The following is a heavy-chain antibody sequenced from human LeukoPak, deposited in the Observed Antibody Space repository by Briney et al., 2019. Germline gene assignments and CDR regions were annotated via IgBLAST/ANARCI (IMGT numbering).Heavy chain of an antibody. V-gene: IGHV4-39*07. CDR1: SGSISTSNYY. D-gene: IGHD6-13*01. CDR2: IFYSGST. J-gene: IGHJ5*02. CDR3: ARGGIAAAGYNWFDP. Sequence: PSETLSLTCTISSGSISTSNYYWGWVRQPPGKALEWIGNIFYSGSTYYSPSLKSRVTISVDTSKNQFSLKLSSVTAADTAVYYCARGGIAAAGYNWFDPWGQGTLVTVSS.